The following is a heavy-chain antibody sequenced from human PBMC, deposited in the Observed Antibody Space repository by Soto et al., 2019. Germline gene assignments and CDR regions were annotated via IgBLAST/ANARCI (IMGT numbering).Heavy chain of an antibody. Sequence: GGSLRLSCAASGFTFSSYEMNWVRQAPGKGLEWVSYISSSGRTIYYADSVKGRFTISRDNAKNSLYLQMNSLRAEDTAVYYCARGDTVTNYYYYGMDVWGQGTTVTVSS. CDR2: ISSSGRTI. CDR3: ARGDTVTNYYYYGMDV. D-gene: IGHD4-4*01. V-gene: IGHV3-48*03. CDR1: GFTFSSYE. J-gene: IGHJ6*02.